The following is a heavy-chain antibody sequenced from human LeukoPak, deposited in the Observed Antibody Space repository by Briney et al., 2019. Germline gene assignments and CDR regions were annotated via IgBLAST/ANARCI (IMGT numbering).Heavy chain of an antibody. J-gene: IGHJ4*02. Sequence: GGSLRLSCATSGFIFTNAWMKWVRPAPGKGPEWVGRIKSKTDGGTIDYAAPVKGRFTISRDDSKNTLYLQMDNLKTEDTAIYYCSTPSFWGQGTLVTVSS. V-gene: IGHV3-15*07. CDR2: IKSKTDGGTI. CDR1: GFIFTNAW. CDR3: STPSF.